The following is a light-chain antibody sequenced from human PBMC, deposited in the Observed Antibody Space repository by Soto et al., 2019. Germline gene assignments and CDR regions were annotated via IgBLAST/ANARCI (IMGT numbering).Light chain of an antibody. CDR2: AAS. V-gene: IGKV1-39*01. Sequence: DIQMTQSPSSLSASVGDRVTITCRASQSISSFLNWYQQKPGKAPKLLIYAASTLQSGVSSRFIGSGSGTDFTLTISSLQPEDFATYYCQQSYSTPYTFGQGTKLEIK. CDR1: QSISSF. J-gene: IGKJ2*01. CDR3: QQSYSTPYT.